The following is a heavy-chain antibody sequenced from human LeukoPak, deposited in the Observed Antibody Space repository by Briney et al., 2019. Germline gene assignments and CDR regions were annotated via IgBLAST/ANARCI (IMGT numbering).Heavy chain of an antibody. V-gene: IGHV1-46*01. D-gene: IGHD5-12*01. CDR2: INPSGGST. Sequence: GASVKVSCKASGYTFTSYYMHWVRQAPGQGLEWMGIINPSGGSTTYAQKFQGRVTMTGDTSTSTVHMELSSLRSEDTAVYYCARVSSGYEGSDYWGQGTLVTVSS. CDR1: GYTFTSYY. CDR3: ARVSSGYEGSDY. J-gene: IGHJ4*02.